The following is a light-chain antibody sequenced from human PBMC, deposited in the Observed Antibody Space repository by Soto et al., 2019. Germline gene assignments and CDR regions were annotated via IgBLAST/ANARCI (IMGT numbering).Light chain of an antibody. Sequence: VQMTQSTSSLSASVGDRVTITCQASQNINNYLNWYQQKPGRAPKLLIYDASNLEAGVPSRFRGSGPGTDFTFTISRLQPEDIATYYCQQYENLPTFGQGTRLAIK. J-gene: IGKJ5*01. CDR2: DAS. CDR3: QQYENLPT. V-gene: IGKV1-33*01. CDR1: QNINNY.